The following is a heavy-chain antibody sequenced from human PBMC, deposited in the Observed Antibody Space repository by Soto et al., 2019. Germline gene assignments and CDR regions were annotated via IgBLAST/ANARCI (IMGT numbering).Heavy chain of an antibody. V-gene: IGHV1-18*01. CDR2: ISAYNGNT. D-gene: IGHD3-16*01. Sequence: QAQLVQSGAEVKKPGASVKVSCKASGYTFTSYGISWVRQAPGRGLEWMGWISAYNGNTNYAQNLQGRDTMTTDTSTSTAYMELRSLRSDDTAVYYCARGAWAGRALWYFDLWGRGTLVTVSS. J-gene: IGHJ2*01. CDR3: ARGAWAGRALWYFDL. CDR1: GYTFTSYG.